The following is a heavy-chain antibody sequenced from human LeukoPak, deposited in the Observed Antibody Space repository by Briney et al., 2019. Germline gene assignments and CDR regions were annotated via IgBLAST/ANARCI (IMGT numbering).Heavy chain of an antibody. CDR1: GFTFSSFS. Sequence: PGGSLRPSCAASGFTFSSFSMNWVRQAPGKGLEWVSYISSSSSTIYYADSVKGRFTISRDNAKNSLYLQMNSLRAEDTAVYYCARDSYGSGSYYRIDYWGQGTLVTVSS. V-gene: IGHV3-48*04. CDR3: ARDSYGSGSYYRIDY. CDR2: ISSSSSTI. J-gene: IGHJ4*02. D-gene: IGHD3-10*01.